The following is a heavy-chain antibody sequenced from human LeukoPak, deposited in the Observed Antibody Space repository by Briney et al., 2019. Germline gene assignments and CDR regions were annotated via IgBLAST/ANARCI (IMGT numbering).Heavy chain of an antibody. D-gene: IGHD6-13*01. J-gene: IGHJ4*02. CDR1: GYSISSGYY. CDR3: ARGAVWAAAGTFDY. V-gene: IGHV4-38-2*02. Sequence: TSETLSLTCTVSGYSISSGYYWGWIRQPPGKGLEWIGSIYHSGSTYYNPSLKSRVTISVDTSKNQFSLKLSSVTAADTAVYYCARGAVWAAAGTFDYWGQGTLVTVSS. CDR2: IYHSGST.